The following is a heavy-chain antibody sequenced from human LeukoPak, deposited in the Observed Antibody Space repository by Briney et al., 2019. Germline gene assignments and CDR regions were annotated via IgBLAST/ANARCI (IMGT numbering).Heavy chain of an antibody. D-gene: IGHD4-23*01. CDR1: GGSFSGYC. CDR3: ARRNSYRLVPILY. J-gene: IGHJ4*02. V-gene: IGHV4-34*01. CDR2: INHSGST. Sequence: SETLSLTCAVYGGSFSGYCWSWIRQPPGKGLEWIGEINHSGSTNYNPSLKSRVTISVDTSKNQFSLKLSSVTAADTAVYYCARRNSYRLVPILYWGQGTLVTVSS.